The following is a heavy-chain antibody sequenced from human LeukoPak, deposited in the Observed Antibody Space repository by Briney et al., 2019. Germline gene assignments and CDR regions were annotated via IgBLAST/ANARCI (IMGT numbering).Heavy chain of an antibody. Sequence: ASVKVSCKASGYTFTSYDINWVRQATGQGLEWMGRIIPIVDIGKTAQKFQGRVSITADKSTSTGYMELTSLRSEDTAVYYCATDLNLGEFSLYAPFDYWGQGTLVTVSS. V-gene: IGHV1-69*04. J-gene: IGHJ4*02. CDR1: GYTFTSYD. D-gene: IGHD3-16*02. CDR2: IIPIVDIG. CDR3: ATDLNLGEFSLYAPFDY.